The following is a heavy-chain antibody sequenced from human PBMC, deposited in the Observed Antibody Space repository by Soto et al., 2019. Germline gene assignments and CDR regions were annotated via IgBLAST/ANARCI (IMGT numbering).Heavy chain of an antibody. V-gene: IGHV4-31*03. CDR2: IYYSRST. J-gene: IGHJ4*02. D-gene: IGHD2-8*01. CDR3: ARVWRMAPDY. CDR1: GGSISSGGYY. Sequence: QVQLQESGPGLVKPSQTLSLTCTVSGGSISSGGYYWSWIRQHPGKGLEWIGYIYYSRSTYYNPFLKSRVTIAVDTCKNQFSLKLSSVTAADTAVYYCARVWRMAPDYWGQGTLVTVSS.